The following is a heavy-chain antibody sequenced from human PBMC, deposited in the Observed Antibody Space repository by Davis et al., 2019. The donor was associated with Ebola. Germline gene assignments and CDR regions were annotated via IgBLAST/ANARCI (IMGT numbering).Heavy chain of an antibody. Sequence: GESLKISCKGSGYSFTNYWIGWVRQMPGKGLEWMGIIYPGDSDTRYSPSFQGQVTISADKSISTAYLQWSSLKASDTAMYYCARSYDFWSGYWYFDLWGRGTLVTVSS. D-gene: IGHD3-3*01. CDR1: GYSFTNYW. V-gene: IGHV5-51*01. CDR2: IYPGDSDT. CDR3: ARSYDFWSGYWYFDL. J-gene: IGHJ2*01.